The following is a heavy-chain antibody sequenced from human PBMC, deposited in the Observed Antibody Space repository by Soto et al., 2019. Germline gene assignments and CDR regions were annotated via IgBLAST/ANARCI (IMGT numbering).Heavy chain of an antibody. CDR2: INHSGST. D-gene: IGHD2-2*01. CDR1: GGSFSGYY. Sequence: QVQLQQWGAGLLKPSETLSLTCAVYGGSFSGYYWSWIRQPPGKGLEWIGEINHSGSTNYNPSLKRRVTISVDTSKNQFSLKLSSVTAADTAVYYCARGRDCSSTSCYGYDYWGQGTLVTVSS. CDR3: ARGRDCSSTSCYGYDY. J-gene: IGHJ4*02. V-gene: IGHV4-34*01.